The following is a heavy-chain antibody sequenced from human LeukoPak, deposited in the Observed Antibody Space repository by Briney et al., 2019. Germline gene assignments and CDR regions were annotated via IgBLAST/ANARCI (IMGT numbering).Heavy chain of an antibody. CDR3: ARGDYGDYYFDY. CDR1: GGTFSSYA. Sequence: SVKVSCKASGGTFSSYAISWVRQAPGQGLEWMGGIIPIFGTANYAQKFQGRVTITTDESTSTAYMELSSLRSENTAVYYCARGDYGDYYFDYWGQGTLVTVSS. D-gene: IGHD4-17*01. V-gene: IGHV1-69*05. J-gene: IGHJ4*02. CDR2: IIPIFGTA.